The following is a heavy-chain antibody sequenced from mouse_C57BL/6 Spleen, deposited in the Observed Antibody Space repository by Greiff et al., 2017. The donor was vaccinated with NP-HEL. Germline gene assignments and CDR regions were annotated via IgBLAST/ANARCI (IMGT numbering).Heavy chain of an antibody. CDR3: ARGGDYDGYYYAMDY. J-gene: IGHJ4*01. D-gene: IGHD2-4*01. V-gene: IGHV1-54*01. CDR2: INPGSGGT. Sequence: VQLQQSGAELVRPGTSVKVSCKASGYAFTNYLIEWVKQRPGQGLEWIGVINPGSGGTNYNEKFKGKATLTADKSSSTAYMQLSSLTSEDSAVYFCARGGDYDGYYYAMDYWGQGTSVTVSS. CDR1: GYAFTNYL.